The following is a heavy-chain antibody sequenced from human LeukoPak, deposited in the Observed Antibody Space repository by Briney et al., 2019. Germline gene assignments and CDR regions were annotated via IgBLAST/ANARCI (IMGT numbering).Heavy chain of an antibody. CDR2: ISSNGDRT. D-gene: IGHD3-3*01. CDR1: GFIFSSYA. V-gene: IGHV3-64*02. J-gene: IGHJ4*02. CDR3: ARMRSGYPLEY. Sequence: GGSLRLSCAASGFIFSSYAMNWVRQAPGKGLEYVSAISSNGDRTYYADSVKGRFTISRDNSKNTLYLQMGSLRAEDLAVYYCARMRSGYPLEYWGQGTLVTVSS.